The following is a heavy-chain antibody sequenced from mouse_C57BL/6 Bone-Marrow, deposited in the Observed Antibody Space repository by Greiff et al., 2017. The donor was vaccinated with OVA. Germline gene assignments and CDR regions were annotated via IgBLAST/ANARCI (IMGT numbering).Heavy chain of an antibody. CDR1: GFTFSSYA. CDR2: ISDGGSYT. J-gene: IGHJ3*01. CDR3: ARDRACFFAY. Sequence: VHLVESGGGLVKPGGSLKLSCAASGFTFSSYAMSWVRQTPEKRLEWVATISDGGSYTYYPDNVKGRFTISRDNAKNNLYLQMSHLKSEDTAMYYCARDRACFFAYWGQGTLVTVSA. V-gene: IGHV5-4*01. D-gene: IGHD3-3*01.